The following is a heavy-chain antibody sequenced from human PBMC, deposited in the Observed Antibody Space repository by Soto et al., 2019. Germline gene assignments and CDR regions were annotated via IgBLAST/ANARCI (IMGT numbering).Heavy chain of an antibody. D-gene: IGHD3-3*01. V-gene: IGHV3-23*01. J-gene: IGHJ4*02. Sequence: AGSLRLSCAASGFTFSSYAMSWVRQAPGKGLEWVSAISGSGGSTYYADSVKGRFTISRDNSKNTLYLQMNSLRAEDTAVYYCAKDQRANYDFWMVFFDYWGQGTLVTVSS. CDR2: ISGSGGST. CDR1: GFTFSSYA. CDR3: AKDQRANYDFWMVFFDY.